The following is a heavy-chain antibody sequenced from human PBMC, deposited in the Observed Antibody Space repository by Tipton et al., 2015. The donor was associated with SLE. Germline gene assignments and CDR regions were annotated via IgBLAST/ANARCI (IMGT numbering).Heavy chain of an antibody. Sequence: GSLRLSCAASGFTFSSYSMNWVRQAPGKGLEWVSSISSSSSYIYYADSVKGRFTISRDNAKNSLYLQMNSLRAEDTAVYYCARGTREVVVNGAFDIWGQGTMVTVSS. CDR3: ARGTREVVVNGAFDI. D-gene: IGHD2-15*01. J-gene: IGHJ3*02. CDR1: GFTFSSYS. CDR2: ISSSSSYI. V-gene: IGHV3-21*01.